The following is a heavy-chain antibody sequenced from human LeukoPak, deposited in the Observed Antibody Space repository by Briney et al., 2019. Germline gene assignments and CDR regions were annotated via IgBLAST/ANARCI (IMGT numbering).Heavy chain of an antibody. J-gene: IGHJ4*02. D-gene: IGHD2-21*02. CDR1: GFTFGDYA. Sequence: GGSLRLSCTASGFTFGDYAMSWVRQAPGKGLEWVGFIRRKAYGGTTEYAASVKGRFTISRDDSKSIAYLQMNSLKTEDTAVYYCSREAYCGGDCYPGSGYWGQGTPVTVSS. CDR3: SREAYCGGDCYPGSGY. V-gene: IGHV3-49*04. CDR2: IRRKAYGGTT.